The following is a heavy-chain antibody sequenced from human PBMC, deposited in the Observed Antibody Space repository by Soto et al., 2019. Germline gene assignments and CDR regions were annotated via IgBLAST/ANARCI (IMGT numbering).Heavy chain of an antibody. V-gene: IGHV4-59*08. CDR3: VRQGYGPLHGLVDV. Sequence: PSETLSLTCTVSGGSISSYYWSWIRLPPGKPMEWIGYVHDSWGAAYNPSLRSRVAISLDTSKSQFSLSLTSVSATDTAMYYCVRQGYGPLHGLVDVWGQGTTVTVSS. CDR2: VHDSWGA. CDR1: GGSISSYY. D-gene: IGHD5-18*01. J-gene: IGHJ6*02.